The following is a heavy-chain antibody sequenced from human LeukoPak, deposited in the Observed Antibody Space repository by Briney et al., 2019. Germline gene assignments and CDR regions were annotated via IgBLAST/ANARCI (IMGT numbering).Heavy chain of an antibody. CDR1: GFTFSSYS. CDR3: ARGASSSWYDFDY. CDR2: ISSSSGYI. V-gene: IGHV3-21*01. Sequence: PAGSLRLSCAASGFTFSSYSMNWVRQAPGQGLEWVSSISSSSGYIYYADSVRGRFTVSRATGKTSLYLHINSMRAEDTAVYYCARGASSSWYDFDYWGKGTLVTVSS. D-gene: IGHD6-13*01. J-gene: IGHJ4*02.